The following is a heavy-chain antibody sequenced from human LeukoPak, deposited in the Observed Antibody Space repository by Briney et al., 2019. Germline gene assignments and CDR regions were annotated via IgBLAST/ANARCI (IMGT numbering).Heavy chain of an antibody. CDR2: IYHSGST. V-gene: IGHV4-30-2*01. J-gene: IGHJ6*03. CDR3: ARGRYSSSRYYYMDV. D-gene: IGHD6-6*01. Sequence: SETLSLTCSVSGGSISSGGYYWSWIRQPPGKGLEWIGYIYHSGSTYYNPSLKSRVTISVDRSKNQFSLKLSSVTAADTAVYYCARGRYSSSRYYYMDVWGKGTTVTVSS. CDR1: GGSISSGGYY.